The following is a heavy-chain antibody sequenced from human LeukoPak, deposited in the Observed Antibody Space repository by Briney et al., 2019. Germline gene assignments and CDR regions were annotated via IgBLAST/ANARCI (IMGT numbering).Heavy chain of an antibody. CDR1: GGSISSYY. D-gene: IGHD1-26*01. CDR2: IYYSGST. CDR3: ARDGPRPIVGATLFDY. V-gene: IGHV4-39*07. Sequence: SETLSLTCTVSGGSISSYYWGWIRQPPGKGLEWIGSIYYSGSTYYNPSLKSRVTISVDTSKNQFSLKLSSVTAADTAVYYCARDGPRPIVGATLFDYWGQGTLVTVSS. J-gene: IGHJ4*02.